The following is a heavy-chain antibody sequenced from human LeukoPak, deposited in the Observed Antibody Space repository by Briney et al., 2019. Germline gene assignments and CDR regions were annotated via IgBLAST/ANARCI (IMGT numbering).Heavy chain of an antibody. V-gene: IGHV4-30-4*08. CDR3: ARGEQQLVPSWFDP. Sequence: PSQTLSLTCTVSGGSISSGDYYWSWIRQPPGKGLEWIGYIYYSGSTYYNPSLKSRVTISVDTSKNQFSLKLSPVTAADTAVYYCARGEQQLVPSWFDPWGQGTLVTVSS. J-gene: IGHJ5*02. D-gene: IGHD6-13*01. CDR2: IYYSGST. CDR1: GGSISSGDYY.